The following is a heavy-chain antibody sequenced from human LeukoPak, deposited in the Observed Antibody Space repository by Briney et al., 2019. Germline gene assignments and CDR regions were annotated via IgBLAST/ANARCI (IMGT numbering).Heavy chain of an antibody. J-gene: IGHJ4*02. CDR2: IRSKASSYAT. CDR3: TSVTPGSDFDY. D-gene: IGHD4-17*01. V-gene: IGHV3-73*01. Sequence: PGGSLRLSCAASGFTLSGSAMHGVRQASGKGLEWVGRIRSKASSYATAYAASVKGRFTISRDDSKNTAYLQMNSLKTEDTAVYYCTSVTPGSDFDYWGQGTLVTVSS. CDR1: GFTLSGSA.